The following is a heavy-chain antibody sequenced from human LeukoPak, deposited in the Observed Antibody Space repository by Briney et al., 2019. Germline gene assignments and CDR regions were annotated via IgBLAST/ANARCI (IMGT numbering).Heavy chain of an antibody. CDR2: IKSKGSGGTV. CDR1: GITYSDAW. CDR3: AHVGTMTGIVLGS. D-gene: IGHD1-7*01. V-gene: IGHV3-15*01. J-gene: IGHJ5*02. Sequence: GGSLRLSCGVFGITYSDAWMSWVRQAPGKGLEWVGRIKSKGSGGTVAYAAPVKGRFTISRDDSKNTLYLQMNSLASEDTAVYYCAHVGTMTGIVLGSWGQGTLVTVSS.